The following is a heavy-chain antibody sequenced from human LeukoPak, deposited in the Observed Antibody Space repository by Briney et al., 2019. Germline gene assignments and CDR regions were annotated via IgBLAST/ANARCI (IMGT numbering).Heavy chain of an antibody. CDR2: INHSGST. J-gene: IGHJ4*02. CDR1: GGSFSVYY. D-gene: IGHD3-10*01. Sequence: PSETLSLTCAVYGGSFSVYYWSWIRQPPGKGLEWMGEINHSGSTNHNPSLKRRLPISIDTSKNQLSLTLSSVTAADTAVFLCARCPPYGSGSYSVDYWGQGALVTVSS. V-gene: IGHV4-34*01. CDR3: ARCPPYGSGSYSVDY.